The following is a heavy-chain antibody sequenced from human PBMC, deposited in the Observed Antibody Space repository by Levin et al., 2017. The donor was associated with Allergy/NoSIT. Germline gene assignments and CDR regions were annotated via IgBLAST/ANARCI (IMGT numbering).Heavy chain of an antibody. J-gene: IGHJ4*02. D-gene: IGHD6-19*01. V-gene: IGHV3-30-3*01. CDR2: ISYDGSNK. Sequence: GGSLRLSCAASGFTFSSYAMHWVRQAPGKGLEWVAVISYDGSNKYYADSVKGRFTISRDNSKNTLYLQMNSLRAEDTAVYYCARIAVAGTSFDYWGQGTLVTVSS. CDR3: ARIAVAGTSFDY. CDR1: GFTFSSYA.